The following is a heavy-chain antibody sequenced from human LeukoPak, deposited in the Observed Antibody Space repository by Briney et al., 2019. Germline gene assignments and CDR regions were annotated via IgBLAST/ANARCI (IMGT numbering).Heavy chain of an antibody. CDR2: IYYSGST. J-gene: IGHJ6*02. CDR3: ARRGYYGSGSYYSGGTDV. D-gene: IGHD3-10*01. CDR1: GGSISSSSYY. V-gene: IGHV4-39*01. Sequence: SETLSLTCTVSGGSISSSSYYWGWIRQPPGKGLEWIGSIYYSGSTYYNPSLKSRVTISVDTSKNQFSLKLSSVTAADTAVYYCARRGYYGSGSYYSGGTDVWGQGTTVTVSS.